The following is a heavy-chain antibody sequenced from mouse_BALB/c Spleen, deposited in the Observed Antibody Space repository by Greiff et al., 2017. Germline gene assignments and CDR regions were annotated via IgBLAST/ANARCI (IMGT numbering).Heavy chain of an antibody. Sequence: EVQRVESGGGLVQPGGSRKLSCAASGFTFSSFGMHWVRQAPEKGLEWVAYISSGSSTIYYADTVKGRFTISRDNPKNTLFLQMTSLRSEDTAMYYCARDGNYEIYAMDYWGQGTSVTVSS. CDR2: ISSGSSTI. V-gene: IGHV5-17*02. D-gene: IGHD2-1*01. J-gene: IGHJ4*01. CDR1: GFTFSSFG. CDR3: ARDGNYEIYAMDY.